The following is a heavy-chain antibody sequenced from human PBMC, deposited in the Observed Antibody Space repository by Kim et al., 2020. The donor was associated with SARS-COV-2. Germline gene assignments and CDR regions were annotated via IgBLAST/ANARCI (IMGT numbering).Heavy chain of an antibody. CDR1: GFTFSDHY. V-gene: IGHV3-72*01. Sequence: GGSLRLSCAASGFTFSDHYMDWVRQAPGKGLEWVGRTRNKANSYTTEYAASVKGRFTISRDDSKNSLYLQMNSLKTEDTAVYYCARVYSGSYWRGYGMDVWGQGTTVTVSS. D-gene: IGHD1-26*01. CDR2: TRNKANSYTT. CDR3: ARVYSGSYWRGYGMDV. J-gene: IGHJ6*02.